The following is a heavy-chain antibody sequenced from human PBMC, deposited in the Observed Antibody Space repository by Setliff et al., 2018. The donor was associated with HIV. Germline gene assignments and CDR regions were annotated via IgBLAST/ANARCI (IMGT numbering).Heavy chain of an antibody. CDR2: IIPIFGTA. CDR3: ARVDTAMVWLGPYYYMDV. D-gene: IGHD5-18*01. Sequence: GGSVKVSCKASGGTFSSYAISWVRQAPGQGLEWMGGIIPIFGTANYAQKFQGRVTITTDESTSTAYMELSSLRSEDTAVYYCARVDTAMVWLGPYYYMDVWGRGTTVTVSS. V-gene: IGHV1-69*05. CDR1: GGTFSSYA. J-gene: IGHJ6*03.